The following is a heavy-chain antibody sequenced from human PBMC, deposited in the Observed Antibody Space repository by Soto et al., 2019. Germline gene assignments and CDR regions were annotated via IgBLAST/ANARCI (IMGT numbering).Heavy chain of an antibody. J-gene: IGHJ4*02. CDR3: AKVKSVGAVAATSIDY. D-gene: IGHD6-19*01. CDR2: ISGSGGST. Sequence: EVQLLESGGGLVQPGGSLRLSCAASGFTFSSYAMSWVRQAPGKGLEWVSAISGSGGSTYYADSVKGRFTISRDNSKNTLYLQMNSLRAEDTAVYYCAKVKSVGAVAATSIDYWGQGTLVTVSS. V-gene: IGHV3-23*01. CDR1: GFTFSSYA.